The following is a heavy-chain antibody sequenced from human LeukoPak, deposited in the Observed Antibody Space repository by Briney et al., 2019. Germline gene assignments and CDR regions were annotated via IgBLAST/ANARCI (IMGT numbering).Heavy chain of an antibody. CDR2: ISSSSSYI. V-gene: IGHV3-21*01. Sequence: ETLSLTCAVSGGSISSSNWWSWVRQAPGKGLEWVSSISSSSSYIYYADSVKGRFTISRDNAKNSLSLQMNSLRAEDTAVYYCARKGWELLLDRWGQGTLVTVSS. J-gene: IGHJ5*02. D-gene: IGHD1-26*01. CDR3: ARKGWELLLDR. CDR1: GGSISSSN.